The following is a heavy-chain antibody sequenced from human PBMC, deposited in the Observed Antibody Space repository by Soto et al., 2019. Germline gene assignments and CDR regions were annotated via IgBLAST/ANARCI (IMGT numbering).Heavy chain of an antibody. CDR3: ARDGVVGATTAGPLDY. CDR1: GFTFSSYG. J-gene: IGHJ4*02. V-gene: IGHV3-33*01. D-gene: IGHD1-26*01. CDR2: IWYDGSNK. Sequence: GGSLRLSCAASGFTFSSYGMHWVRQAPGKGLEWVAVIWYDGSNKYYADSVKGRFTISRDNSKNTLYLQMNSLRAEDTAVYYCARDGVVGATTAGPLDYWGQGTLVTVSS.